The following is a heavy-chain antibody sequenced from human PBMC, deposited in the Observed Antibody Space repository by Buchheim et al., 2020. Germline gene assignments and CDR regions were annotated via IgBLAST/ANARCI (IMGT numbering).Heavy chain of an antibody. CDR1: GLTFSSYW. V-gene: IGHV3-74*01. D-gene: IGHD3-3*01. Sequence: EVQLVESGGGLVQPGGSLRLSCAASGLTFSSYWMHWVRQAPGKGLVWVSGINTDGSSISYADSVKGRFTISRDNARNTLYLQMNSLRAEDTAVYYCATGITILGVVAGWGQGTL. J-gene: IGHJ4*02. CDR2: INTDGSSI. CDR3: ATGITILGVVAG.